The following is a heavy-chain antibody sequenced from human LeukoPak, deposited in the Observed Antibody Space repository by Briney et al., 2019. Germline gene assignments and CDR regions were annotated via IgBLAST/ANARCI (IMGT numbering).Heavy chain of an antibody. CDR2: ISYDGSNK. V-gene: IGHV3-30*18. D-gene: IGHD3-22*01. CDR3: AKTSKGDSTGLRGAFDI. CDR1: GFTFSSYG. Sequence: GGSLRLSCAASGFTFSSYGMHWVRQAPGRGLEWVAVISYDGSNKYYADSVKGRFTISRDNSKNTLYLQMNSLRAEDTAVYYCAKTSKGDSTGLRGAFDIWGQGTMVTVSS. J-gene: IGHJ3*02.